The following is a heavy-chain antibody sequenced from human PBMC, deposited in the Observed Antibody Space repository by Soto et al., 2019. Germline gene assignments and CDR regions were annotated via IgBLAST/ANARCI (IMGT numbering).Heavy chain of an antibody. D-gene: IGHD1-7*01. Sequence: EVQLLESGGGLVQPGGSLRISCAASGFTFSSYAMSWVRQAPGKGLEWVSAISGSGGSTYYADSVKGRFTISRDNSKNTLYLQMHSRRAEDTAVYYCAKDLGPGWNYGDYWGQGTLGTVSS. CDR3: AKDLGPGWNYGDY. CDR1: GFTFSSYA. CDR2: ISGSGGST. J-gene: IGHJ4*02. V-gene: IGHV3-23*01.